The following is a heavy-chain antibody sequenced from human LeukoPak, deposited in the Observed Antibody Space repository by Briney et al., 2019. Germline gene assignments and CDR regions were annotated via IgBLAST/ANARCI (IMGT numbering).Heavy chain of an antibody. D-gene: IGHD3-10*01. J-gene: IGHJ4*02. V-gene: IGHV5-51*01. CDR3: ARRGSGSYSDY. CDR1: GYSFTSYW. CDR2: VYPGDSDT. Sequence: GESLKISCKGSGYSFTSYWIAWVRQMPGKGLEWMGVVYPGDSDTRYSPSFQGQVTISADKSVSTAYLQWSSLKASDTAMYYCARRGSGSYSDYWGQGTLVTVSS.